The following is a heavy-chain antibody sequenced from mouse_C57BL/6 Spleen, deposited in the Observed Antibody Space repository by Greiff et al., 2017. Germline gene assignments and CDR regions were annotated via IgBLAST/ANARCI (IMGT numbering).Heavy chain of an antibody. V-gene: IGHV5-4*01. D-gene: IGHD2-4*01. CDR2: ISAGGSYT. Sequence: EVQLLQSGAGLVKPGASVKLSCAASGFTFSSYAMSWVNQTPEKRLEWVGTISAGGSYTYYPDNVKGRSTITRDNAKNNLYLQLSHLKSEDTAMXYCARNYDRDYYAMDYWGQGTSVTVSS. CDR1: GFTFSSYA. CDR3: ARNYDRDYYAMDY. J-gene: IGHJ4*01.